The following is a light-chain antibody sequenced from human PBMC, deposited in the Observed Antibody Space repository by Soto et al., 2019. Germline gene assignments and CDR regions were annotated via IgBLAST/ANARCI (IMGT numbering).Light chain of an antibody. V-gene: IGLV2-14*01. CDR3: SSYTTITTRV. CDR2: DVT. J-gene: IGLJ1*01. CDR1: SSDVGGYNY. Sequence: QSTLTQPASVSGSPGRSITISCTGTSSDVGGYNYVSWYQQYPGKAPKLMIYDVTVRPSGVSNRFSGSKSGNTASLTISGLQAEDEADYYCSSYTTITTRVFGAGTKVTVL.